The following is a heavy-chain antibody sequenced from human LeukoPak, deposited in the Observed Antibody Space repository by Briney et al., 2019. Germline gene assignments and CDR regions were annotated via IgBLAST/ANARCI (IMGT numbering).Heavy chain of an antibody. CDR3: ARGGEAYFDFWSGYYSIDC. V-gene: IGHV1-2*02. CDR2: INPNSGGT. J-gene: IGHJ4*02. Sequence: ASVKVSCKASGYTFTGYYMHWVRQAPGQGLEWMGWINPNSGGTNYAQKFQGRVTMTRDTSTSTAYMELSRLRSNDTAVYYCARGGEAYFDFWSGYYSIDCWGQGTLVTVSS. D-gene: IGHD3-3*01. CDR1: GYTFTGYY.